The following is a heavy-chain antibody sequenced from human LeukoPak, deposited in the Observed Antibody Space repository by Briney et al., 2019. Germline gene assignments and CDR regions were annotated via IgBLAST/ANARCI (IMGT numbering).Heavy chain of an antibody. CDR3: ARGPDRRASYYYYGMDV. CDR2: ISAYNGNT. CDR1: GYTFTSYG. Sequence: ASVKVSCKASGYTFTSYGISWVRQAPGQGLEWMGWISAYNGNTNYAQKLQGRVTMTTDTSTSTAYMELRSLRSDDTAVYYCARGPDRRASYYYYGMDVWGQGTTVTVSS. V-gene: IGHV1-18*01. J-gene: IGHJ6*02.